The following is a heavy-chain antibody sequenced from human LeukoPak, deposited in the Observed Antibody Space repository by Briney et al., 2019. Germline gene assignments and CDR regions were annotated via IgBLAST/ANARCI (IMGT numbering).Heavy chain of an antibody. Sequence: PGGSLRLSCAASGFSFSSFAMTWVRQAPGKGLEWVSSITGGHYPTYNTDSVKVRFTISRDNSKNTMYLQMKSLRAEDTAVYYCTKDPNGDYVGAFEPWGQGTLVTVSS. V-gene: IGHV3-23*01. J-gene: IGHJ5*02. D-gene: IGHD4-17*01. CDR1: GFSFSSFA. CDR3: TKDPNGDYVGAFEP. CDR2: ITGGHYPT.